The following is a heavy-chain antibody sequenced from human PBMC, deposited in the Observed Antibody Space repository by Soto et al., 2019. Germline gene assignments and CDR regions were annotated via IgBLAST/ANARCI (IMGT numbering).Heavy chain of an antibody. CDR3: AREGGSYDSGGYLIRGAFDI. J-gene: IGHJ3*02. CDR1: GDSISRIDYY. D-gene: IGHD3-22*01. CDR2: IYFRGNT. Sequence: SETLSLTCSVSGDSISRIDYYWTWIRQHPEEGLEWIGNIYFRGNTYYSPSLESRLTISVDTSKNQFSLKLTSVTAADTAVYYCAREGGSYDSGGYLIRGAFDIWGQGTMVTVSS. V-gene: IGHV4-31*03.